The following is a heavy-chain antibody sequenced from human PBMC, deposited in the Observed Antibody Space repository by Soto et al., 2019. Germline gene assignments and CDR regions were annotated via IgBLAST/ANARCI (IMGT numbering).Heavy chain of an antibody. CDR2: IYPGDSDT. CDR3: ARKVDTDGMDV. Sequence: HGESLKISCKGSGYTFNTNWIGWVRQMPGKGLEWMGIIYPGDSDTRYSPSLQGQVTISADKSINTAYLKWSSLKASDTAMYYCARKVDTDGMDVWGQGTTVTVSS. CDR1: GYTFNTNW. J-gene: IGHJ6*02. D-gene: IGHD5-18*01. V-gene: IGHV5-51*01.